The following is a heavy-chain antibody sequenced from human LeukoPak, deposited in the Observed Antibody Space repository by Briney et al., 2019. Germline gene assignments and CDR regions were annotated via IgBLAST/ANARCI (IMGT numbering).Heavy chain of an antibody. Sequence: SGTLSLTCIVSGGSISGFYWSWSRQPAGKGLEWIGRIYPSGGTNYNPSLKSRVTMSTDTSKNQFSLKLRSVTAADTAVYYCAREYGDLDYWGQGTLVTVSS. CDR2: IYPSGGT. CDR1: GGSISGFY. D-gene: IGHD4-17*01. CDR3: AREYGDLDY. J-gene: IGHJ4*02. V-gene: IGHV4-4*07.